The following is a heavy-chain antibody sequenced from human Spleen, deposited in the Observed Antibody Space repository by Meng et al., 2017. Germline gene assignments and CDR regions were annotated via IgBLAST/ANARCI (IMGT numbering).Heavy chain of an antibody. CDR2: TSTSGTTI. V-gene: IGHV3-11*01. CDR3: AKDRDLWEGGGTRAGMDV. J-gene: IGHJ6*02. CDR1: GFTFSDYY. Sequence: GESLKISCAASGFTFSDYYISWIRQAPGKGLEWVSYTSTSGTTIYYAGSVKGRFTISRDNAKNSLYLQMNSLRADDTAFYYCAKDRDLWEGGGTRAGMDVWGQGTTVTVSS. D-gene: IGHD2-15*01.